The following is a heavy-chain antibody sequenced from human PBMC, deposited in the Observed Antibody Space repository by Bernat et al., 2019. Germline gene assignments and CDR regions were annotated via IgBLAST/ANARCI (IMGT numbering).Heavy chain of an antibody. CDR1: GFTFSSYS. J-gene: IGHJ5*02. D-gene: IGHD2-2*01. CDR2: ISSSSSYI. Sequence: EVQLVESGGGLVKPGGSLRLSCAASGFTFSSYSMNWARKAPGKGLEWVPSISSSSSYIYYADSVKGRFTIPRDNAKNSLYLQMNSLRAEDTAVYYCARKNGPAATWGFDPWGQGTLVTVSS. V-gene: IGHV3-21*01. CDR3: ARKNGPAATWGFDP.